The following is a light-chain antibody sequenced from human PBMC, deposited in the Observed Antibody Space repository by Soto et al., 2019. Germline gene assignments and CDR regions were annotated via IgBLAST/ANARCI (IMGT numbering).Light chain of an antibody. V-gene: IGLV1-44*01. Sequence: QSVLTHPPSASGSPGQRVIISCSGSSSNIGNNAVNWYQHLPGTSPKLLIYRNSQRPSGVPDRFPGSKSGTSASLAISGLQSEDETDYYCATWDDSLDGWVFGGGTKVTVL. J-gene: IGLJ3*02. CDR3: ATWDDSLDGWV. CDR2: RNS. CDR1: SSNIGNNA.